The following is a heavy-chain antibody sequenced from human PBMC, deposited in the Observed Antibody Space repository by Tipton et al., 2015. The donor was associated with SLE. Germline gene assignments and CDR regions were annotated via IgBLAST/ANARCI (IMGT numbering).Heavy chain of an antibody. CDR1: GGSISSSSYY. D-gene: IGHD3-22*01. CDR3: AGLGPLANVGGSTYYHPLDV. Sequence: TLSLTCTVSGGSISSSSYYWGWIRQPPGKGLEWIGSIYYSGSTYYNPSLKSRVTISLDTSKNHFSLKVTSVTAADTAVYYCAGLGPLANVGGSTYYHPLDVWGQGTTVTVSS. V-gene: IGHV4-39*07. CDR2: IYYSGST. J-gene: IGHJ6*02.